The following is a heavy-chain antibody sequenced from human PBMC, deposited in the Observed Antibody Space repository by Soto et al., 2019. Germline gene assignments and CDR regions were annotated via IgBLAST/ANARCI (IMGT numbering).Heavy chain of an antibody. CDR1: GGTFSNYV. Sequence: QVQLVQSGAEVKKPGSSVKVSCKASGGTFSNYVISWVRQAPGQGLEWMGGIIAIFGTANYAQKFQGRVTITADKSTSTAYMELSSLRSEDTAVYYCASWGYCSSASCYTVDYWGQGTLVTVSS. V-gene: IGHV1-69*06. CDR2: IIAIFGTA. J-gene: IGHJ4*02. CDR3: ASWGYCSSASCYTVDY. D-gene: IGHD2-2*02.